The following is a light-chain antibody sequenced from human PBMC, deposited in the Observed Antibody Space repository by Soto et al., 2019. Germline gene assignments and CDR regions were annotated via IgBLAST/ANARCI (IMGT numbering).Light chain of an antibody. Sequence: EIVLTQSPATLSLSPGEGATLSCRASQSVSSSYLAWYQHKPGQAPRLLIYGASSRATGIPDRFSGSGSGTDFTLTISRLEPEDFVVYYCQQYGSSSLTFGGGTKVDNK. CDR1: QSVSSSY. CDR3: QQYGSSSLT. J-gene: IGKJ4*01. V-gene: IGKV3-20*01. CDR2: GAS.